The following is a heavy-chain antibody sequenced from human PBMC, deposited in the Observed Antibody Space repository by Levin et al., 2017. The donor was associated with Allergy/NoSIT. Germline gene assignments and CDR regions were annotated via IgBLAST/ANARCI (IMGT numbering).Heavy chain of an antibody. D-gene: IGHD5-24*01. Sequence: ASVKVSCKASGYPFTDYGMNWVRQAPGQGLEWMGWITAYNGNSKYAQKFQGRLTLTADTSTSTAYMELTGLRSDDTAVYFCGRDAEKWLQLTPRKFDPWGQGTLVTVSS. V-gene: IGHV1-18*01. CDR1: GYPFTDYG. CDR3: GRDAEKWLQLTPRKFDP. J-gene: IGHJ5*02. CDR2: ITAYNGNS.